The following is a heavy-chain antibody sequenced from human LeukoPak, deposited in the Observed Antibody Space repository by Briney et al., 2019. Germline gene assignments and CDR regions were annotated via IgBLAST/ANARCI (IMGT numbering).Heavy chain of an antibody. V-gene: IGHV4-59*08. CDR1: GGSISGYY. CDR2: IYYSGST. J-gene: IGHJ6*02. D-gene: IGHD4-23*01. Sequence: PSETLSLTCTVSGGSISGYYWSWIRQPPGKGLEWIGYIYYSGSTNYNPSLKSRVTISVDTSKNQFSLKLSSVTAADTAVYYCARHGKGMDVWGQGTTVTVSS. CDR3: ARHGKGMDV.